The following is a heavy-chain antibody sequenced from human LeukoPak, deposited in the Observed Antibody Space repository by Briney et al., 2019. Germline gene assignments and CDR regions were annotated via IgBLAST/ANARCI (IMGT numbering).Heavy chain of an antibody. Sequence: GESLQISFETSGYLFSNYFIGWVRPMPGQGAAWMGIIYPGDSETRYTPSFQGHVTISADKSISTAYLHWSSLKASDTAMYFCARPRAAAAGRPYGFDIWGQGTMVTVSS. J-gene: IGHJ3*02. D-gene: IGHD6-13*01. V-gene: IGHV5-51*01. CDR3: ARPRAAAAGRPYGFDI. CDR2: IYPGDSET. CDR1: GYLFSNYF.